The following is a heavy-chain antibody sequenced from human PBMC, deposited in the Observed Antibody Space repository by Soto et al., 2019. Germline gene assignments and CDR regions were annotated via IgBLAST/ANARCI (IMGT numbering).Heavy chain of an antibody. D-gene: IGHD6-6*01. CDR2: IYYSGST. J-gene: IGHJ6*02. Sequence: SETLSLTCTASGGSISSGGYYWSWIRQHPGKGLEWIGYIYYSGSTYYNPSLKSRVTISVDTSKNQFSLKLSSVTAADTAVYYCARGKRTSIAARPDGYYGMDVWGQGTTVTVSS. CDR1: GGSISSGGYY. CDR3: ARGKRTSIAARPDGYYGMDV. V-gene: IGHV4-31*03.